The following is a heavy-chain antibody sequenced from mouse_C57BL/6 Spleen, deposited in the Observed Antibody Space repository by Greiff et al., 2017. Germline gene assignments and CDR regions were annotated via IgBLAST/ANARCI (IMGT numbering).Heavy chain of an antibody. Sequence: EVKLMESGGGLVQPGGSLSLSCAASGFNFTDYYMNWVRQPPGKALEWLGFISNKANGYTTEYSASVKGRFTISRDKSQSILYLQMNALRAGDRATYYCARYLDVWGTGTTVTVSS. CDR2: ISNKANGYTT. J-gene: IGHJ1*03. V-gene: IGHV7-3*01. CDR3: ARYLDV. CDR1: GFNFTDYY.